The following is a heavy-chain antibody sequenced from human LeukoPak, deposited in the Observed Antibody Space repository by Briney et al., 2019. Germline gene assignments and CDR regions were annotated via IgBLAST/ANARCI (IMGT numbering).Heavy chain of an antibody. Sequence: PGGSLRLSCAASGFTFSSYSMNWVRQAPGKGLEWVAVISYDGSNKYYADSVKGRFTISRDNSKNTLYLQMNSLRAEDTAVYYCAKDFTISGGDYWGQGTLVTVSS. CDR2: ISYDGSNK. D-gene: IGHD3-3*01. J-gene: IGHJ4*02. CDR3: AKDFTISGGDY. V-gene: IGHV3-30*18. CDR1: GFTFSSYS.